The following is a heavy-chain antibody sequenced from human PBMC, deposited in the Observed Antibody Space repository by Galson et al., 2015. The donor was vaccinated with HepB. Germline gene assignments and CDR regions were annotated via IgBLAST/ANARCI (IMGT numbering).Heavy chain of an antibody. Sequence: SVKVSCKASGYTSTNYYMHWVRQAPGQGLEWMGIINPSGGTTSYAQKFQGRVTMTRDTSTSTVYMELSSLRSEDTAVYYCARDPGGNPAYYFDYWGQGTLVTVSS. CDR2: INPSGGTT. D-gene: IGHD4-23*01. J-gene: IGHJ4*02. V-gene: IGHV1-46*03. CDR1: GYTSTNYY. CDR3: ARDPGGNPAYYFDY.